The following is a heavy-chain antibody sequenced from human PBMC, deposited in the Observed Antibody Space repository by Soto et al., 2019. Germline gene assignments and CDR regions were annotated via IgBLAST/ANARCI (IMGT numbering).Heavy chain of an antibody. Sequence: QVPLVESGGGVVQPGSSLRLACAASGFTFSSYGMHWVRQAPGKGLDWVAVILYDGSNKYYADSVKGRFTISRDNAQNTLYLQMISVRAEDTAVYYCAKDRSPYEVVVAAAPDYWGQGTLLAVAS. CDR1: GFTFSSYG. CDR2: ILYDGSNK. J-gene: IGHJ4*02. CDR3: AKDRSPYEVVVAAAPDY. V-gene: IGHV3-30*18. D-gene: IGHD2-15*01.